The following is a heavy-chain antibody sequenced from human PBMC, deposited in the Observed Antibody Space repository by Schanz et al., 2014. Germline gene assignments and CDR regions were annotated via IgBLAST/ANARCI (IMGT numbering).Heavy chain of an antibody. CDR1: GFTFSSYR. Sequence: QVQLVESGGGVVQPGGSLRLSCVASGFTFSSYRMHWVRQAPGKGLEWVALIRYDGSTKYYLDSVKGRFTISRDESKNTLYLQMNSLRAEDTAVYYCAREDGTSNTRCFDYWGQGALVTVSS. D-gene: IGHD2-2*01. CDR3: AREDGTSNTRCFDY. V-gene: IGHV3-33*01. J-gene: IGHJ4*02. CDR2: IRYDGSTK.